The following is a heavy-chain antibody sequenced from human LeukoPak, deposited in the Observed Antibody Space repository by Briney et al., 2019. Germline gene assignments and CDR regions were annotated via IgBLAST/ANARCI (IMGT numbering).Heavy chain of an antibody. CDR1: GYTLTSYG. CDR2: ISAYNGNT. J-gene: IGHJ6*03. Sequence: ASVKVSCKASGYTLTSYGISWVRQAPGQGLEWMGWISAYNGNTNYAQKLQGRVTITRNTSISTAYMELSSLRSEDTAVYYCAREPQPHGGYYYYYMDVWGKGTTVTVSS. V-gene: IGHV1-18*01. D-gene: IGHD3-16*01. CDR3: AREPQPHGGYYYYYMDV.